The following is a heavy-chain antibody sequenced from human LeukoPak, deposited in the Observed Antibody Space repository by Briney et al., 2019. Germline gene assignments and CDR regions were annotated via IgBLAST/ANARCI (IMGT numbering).Heavy chain of an antibody. CDR2: ISSTSSTV. J-gene: IGHJ4*02. V-gene: IGHV3-48*01. CDR3: ARGGSMPTMDY. D-gene: IGHD5-24*01. CDR1: GFSFSYFS. Sequence: GGSLRLSCAASGFSFSYFSMHWVRQAPGKGLEWISYISSTSSTVYFADSVKGRFTISRDNAKNSAFLQMNSLRAEDTAVYYCARGGSMPTMDYWGQGTLVTVSS.